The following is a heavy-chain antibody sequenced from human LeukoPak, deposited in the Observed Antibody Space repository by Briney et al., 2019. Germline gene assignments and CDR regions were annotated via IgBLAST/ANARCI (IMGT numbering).Heavy chain of an antibody. CDR2: INTDGSST. CDR1: GFTFRIYW. D-gene: IGHD3-9*01. V-gene: IGHV3-74*01. CDR3: ARDFWVDAEYFQH. J-gene: IGHJ1*01. Sequence: GGSRRLSCTASGFTFRIYWMSWVRQAPGRGLEWVSRINTDGSSTNYADSVKGRFYISRDNAKNTLYLQMNSLRAEDTAVYYCARDFWVDAEYFQHWGQGTLVTVSS.